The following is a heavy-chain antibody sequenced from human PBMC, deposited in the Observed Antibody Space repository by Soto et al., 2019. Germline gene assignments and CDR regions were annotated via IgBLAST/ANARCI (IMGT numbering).Heavy chain of an antibody. CDR2: FGGRDFNT. J-gene: IGHJ3*02. Sequence: EVQLLESGGGLVQPGGSLRLSCAASGFTFRSYAMSWVRQAPGRGLEWVSTFGGRDFNTYYADSVKGRFTVSRENDNSALFLQMHGLRAEDTAVYYCAKGPDPGAFDIWGQGKLVTVSS. V-gene: IGHV3-23*01. CDR3: AKGPDPGAFDI. D-gene: IGHD3-10*01. CDR1: GFTFRSYA.